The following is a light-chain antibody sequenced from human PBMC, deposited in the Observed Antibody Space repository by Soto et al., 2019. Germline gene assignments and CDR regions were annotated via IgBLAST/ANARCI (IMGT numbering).Light chain of an antibody. V-gene: IGKV3-20*01. CDR1: QRVSSSY. J-gene: IGKJ1*01. Sequence: IVLTPSPVTLSLSPGERATLSCRASQRVSSSYLAWYQQKPGQAPRLLIYGASSRATGNPDRFSGSGSGTDFTLTISRLEPEDFAVYYCQQYVTLPWTFGQRTMV. CDR2: GAS. CDR3: QQYVTLPWT.